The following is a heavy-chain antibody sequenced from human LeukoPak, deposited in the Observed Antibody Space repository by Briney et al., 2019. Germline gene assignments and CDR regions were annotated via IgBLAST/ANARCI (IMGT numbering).Heavy chain of an antibody. D-gene: IGHD3-16*01. V-gene: IGHV4-30-4*01. Sequence: NWVRQAPGKGLEWIGYIYYSGSTYYNPSLKSRVTISVDTSKNQFSLKLSSVTAADTAVYYCARGYDYVWGSYPFDYWGQGTLVTVSS. J-gene: IGHJ4*02. CDR2: IYYSGST. CDR3: ARGYDYVWGSYPFDY.